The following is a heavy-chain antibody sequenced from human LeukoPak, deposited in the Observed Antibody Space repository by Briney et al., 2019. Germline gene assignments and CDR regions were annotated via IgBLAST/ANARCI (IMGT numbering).Heavy chain of an antibody. CDR3: ARGRGSGWYSFSFDY. V-gene: IGHV4-59*08. CDR1: GGSISSYY. Sequence: SETLSLTCTVSGGSISSYYWTWIRQPPGKGLEWIGYIYCSGSTNYNPSLKSRVTISVDISKNQFSLKLSSVTAADTAVYYCARGRGSGWYSFSFDYWGQGTLVTVSS. CDR2: IYCSGST. D-gene: IGHD6-19*01. J-gene: IGHJ4*02.